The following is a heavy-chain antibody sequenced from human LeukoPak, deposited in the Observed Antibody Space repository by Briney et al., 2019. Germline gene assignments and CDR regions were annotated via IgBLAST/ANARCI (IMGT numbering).Heavy chain of an antibody. V-gene: IGHV1-69*13. Sequence: ASVKVSCKASGGTFSSYGISWVRQAPGQGLEWMGGIIPIFGTTNYAQKFQGRITITADVSTSTAYMELSSLRSEDTAVYYCARDRSVTYSVDAFDIWGQGTMVTVSS. CDR1: GGTFSSYG. CDR3: ARDRSVTYSVDAFDI. CDR2: IIPIFGTT. D-gene: IGHD4-17*01. J-gene: IGHJ3*02.